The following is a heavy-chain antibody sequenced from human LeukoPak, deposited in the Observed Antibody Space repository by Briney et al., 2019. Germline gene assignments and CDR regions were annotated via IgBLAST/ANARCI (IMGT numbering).Heavy chain of an antibody. V-gene: IGHV1-2*02. Sequence: ASVKVSCKASGYTFTGYYMHWARQAPGQGLEWMGWINPNSGGTNYAQKFQGRVTMTRDTSISTAYMELSRLRSDDTAVYYCAREGNNDRSFDYWGQGTLVTVSS. CDR2: INPNSGGT. CDR1: GYTFTGYY. J-gene: IGHJ4*02. CDR3: AREGNNDRSFDY. D-gene: IGHD2-8*01.